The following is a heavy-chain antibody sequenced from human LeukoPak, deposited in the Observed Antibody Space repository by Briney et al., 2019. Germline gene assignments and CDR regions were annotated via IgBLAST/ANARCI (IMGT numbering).Heavy chain of an antibody. CDR3: ARSRTGSGFLFDY. D-gene: IGHD3-10*01. Sequence: ASVKVSCRASGYTFTGYYMHWVRQAPGQGLEWMGWINPNSGGTNYAQKFQGRVTMTRDTSISTAYMELSRLRSDDTAVYYCARSRTGSGFLFDYWGQGTLVTVSS. J-gene: IGHJ4*02. V-gene: IGHV1-2*02. CDR1: GYTFTGYY. CDR2: INPNSGGT.